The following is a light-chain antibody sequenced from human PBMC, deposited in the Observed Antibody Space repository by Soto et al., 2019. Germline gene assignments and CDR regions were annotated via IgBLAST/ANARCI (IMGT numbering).Light chain of an antibody. CDR2: SNN. Sequence: QSVLTQPPSASGTPGQRVTISCSGSSSNIGSNTVNWYQQLPGTAPKLLIYSNNQRPSGVPDRFSGSKSGTSAPLAISGLQSEDEADYYCAAWDDSLNVVVFGGGTKLTVL. V-gene: IGLV1-44*01. J-gene: IGLJ2*01. CDR1: SSNIGSNT. CDR3: AAWDDSLNVVV.